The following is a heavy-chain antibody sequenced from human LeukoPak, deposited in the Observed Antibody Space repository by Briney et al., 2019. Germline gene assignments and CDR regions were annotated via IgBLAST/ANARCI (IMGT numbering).Heavy chain of an antibody. CDR1: GFTFSSYG. CDR2: ISYDGSNK. D-gene: IGHD3-10*01. J-gene: IGHJ4*02. V-gene: IGHV3-30*18. CDR3: AKELDYYGSGPFDS. Sequence: PGRSLRLSCAASGFTFSSYGMHWVRQAPGKGLEWVAVISYDGSNKYYADSVKGRFTISRDNSKNTLYLQMNSLRAEDTAVYYCAKELDYYGSGPFDSWGQGTLVTVSS.